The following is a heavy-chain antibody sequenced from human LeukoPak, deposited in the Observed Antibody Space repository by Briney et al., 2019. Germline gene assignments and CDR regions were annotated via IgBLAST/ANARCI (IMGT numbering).Heavy chain of an antibody. CDR1: GYTFTGYY. Sequence: ASVKVSCKASGYTFTGYYMHWVRQAPGQGLEWMGIINPTSANTRYAQKFQGRVTMTRDTSTSTVYMELSSLTSEDTAVYYCARDQRGGRISWYSHFDFWGQGTLVTVSS. D-gene: IGHD6-13*01. CDR2: INPTSANT. V-gene: IGHV1-46*01. CDR3: ARDQRGGRISWYSHFDF. J-gene: IGHJ4*02.